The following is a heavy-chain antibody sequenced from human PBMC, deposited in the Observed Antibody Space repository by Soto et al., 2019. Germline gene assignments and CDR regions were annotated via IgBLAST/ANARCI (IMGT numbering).Heavy chain of an antibody. CDR3: ARDRGSGLHYYGMDV. CDR1: GFTFSSYA. Sequence: GGSLRLSCAASGFTFSSYAMHWVRQAPGKGLEWVAVISYDGSNKYYADSVKGRFTISRDNSKNTLYLQMNSLRAEDTAVYYCARDRGSGLHYYGMDVWGQGTTVTVSS. CDR2: ISYDGSNK. D-gene: IGHD3-10*01. J-gene: IGHJ6*02. V-gene: IGHV3-30-3*01.